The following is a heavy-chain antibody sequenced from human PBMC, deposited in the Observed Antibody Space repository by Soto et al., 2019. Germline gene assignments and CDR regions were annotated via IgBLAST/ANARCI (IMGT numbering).Heavy chain of an antibody. Sequence: SETLSLTCAVSGASISSGGYSWSWIRQPPGKGLEWIGYIYHSGSTYYNPSLKSRVTISVDRSKNQFSLKLSSVTAADTAVYYCASGNYYDSSGYPGTSFDPWGQGTLVTVS. CDR3: ASGNYYDSSGYPGTSFDP. CDR1: GASISSGGYS. CDR2: IYHSGST. J-gene: IGHJ5*02. V-gene: IGHV4-30-2*01. D-gene: IGHD3-22*01.